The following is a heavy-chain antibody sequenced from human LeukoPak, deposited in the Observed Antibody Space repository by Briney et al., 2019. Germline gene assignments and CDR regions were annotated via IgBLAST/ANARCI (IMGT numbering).Heavy chain of an antibody. Sequence: GGSLRLSCAASGFSFSSHGMSWVRQAPGKGLEWVSGIIGGAGGTYYADSVKGRFTISRDNAKNTLYPQMNSLRAEDTAVYYCAHGSMYQLDYWGQGTLVTVSS. CDR2: IIGGAGGT. CDR3: AHGSMYQLDY. D-gene: IGHD2-2*01. J-gene: IGHJ4*02. V-gene: IGHV3-23*01. CDR1: GFSFSSHG.